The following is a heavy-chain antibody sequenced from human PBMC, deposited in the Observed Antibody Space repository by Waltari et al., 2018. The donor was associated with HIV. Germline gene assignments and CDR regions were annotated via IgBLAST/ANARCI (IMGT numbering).Heavy chain of an antibody. CDR3: ARAVAGGYDLGNNWFDP. J-gene: IGHJ5*02. D-gene: IGHD5-12*01. Sequence: QVQLQESGPGLVKPSQTLSLTCTVSGGSISSGSYHWRWIRQPAGKGLAGTGRLHTRGTTDKNPPLKSRATISGDTSKNQFSLKLSPVTAADTAVYYCARAVAGGYDLGNNWFDPWGQGTLVTVSS. V-gene: IGHV4-61*02. CDR2: LHTRGTT. CDR1: GGSISSGSYH.